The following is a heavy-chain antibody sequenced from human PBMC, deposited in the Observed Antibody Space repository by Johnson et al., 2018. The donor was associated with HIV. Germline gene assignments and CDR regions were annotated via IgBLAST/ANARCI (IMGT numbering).Heavy chain of an antibody. CDR1: GFTFDDYG. J-gene: IGHJ3*02. Sequence: QVQLVESGGGLVKPGGSLILSCAASGFTFDDYGMSWVRQAPGKGLEWVAVISYDGSNKYYADSVKGRFTISRDNSKNTLYLQMNSLRAEDTAVYYCARDNGYYYDSSGSRNAFDIWGQGTMVTVSS. CDR3: ARDNGYYYDSSGSRNAFDI. CDR2: ISYDGSNK. D-gene: IGHD3-22*01. V-gene: IGHV3-30*03.